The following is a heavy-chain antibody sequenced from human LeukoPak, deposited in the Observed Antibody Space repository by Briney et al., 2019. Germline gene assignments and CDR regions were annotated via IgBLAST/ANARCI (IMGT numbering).Heavy chain of an antibody. CDR3: ATKLSTDPHYFAY. Sequence: PGGSLRLSCAASGFTASSNYMSWVRQAPGKGLEGVSVIYSGGSTYYADSVKGRFTISRDNSKNTLYLQMNSLRAEDTAVYYCATKLSTDPHYFAYWGQGILVTVSS. J-gene: IGHJ4*02. V-gene: IGHV3-53*01. CDR1: GFTASSNY. CDR2: IYSGGST. D-gene: IGHD5/OR15-5a*01.